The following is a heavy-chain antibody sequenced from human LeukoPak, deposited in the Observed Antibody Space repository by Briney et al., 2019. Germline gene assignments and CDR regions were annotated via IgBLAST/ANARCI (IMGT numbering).Heavy chain of an antibody. CDR3: AVSAPPAKTSVALNYFDY. D-gene: IGHD2-15*01. J-gene: IGHJ4*02. CDR2: IYHSGST. Sequence: PSQTLSLTCTVSGVSISSGSYYWSRIPQPGGKGLEWIGYIYHSGSTYYNPSLKSRVTISVDRSRNQFSLKLSSVTAADTAVYYCAVSAPPAKTSVALNYFDYWGQGTLVTVSS. CDR1: GVSISSGSYY. V-gene: IGHV4-30-2*01.